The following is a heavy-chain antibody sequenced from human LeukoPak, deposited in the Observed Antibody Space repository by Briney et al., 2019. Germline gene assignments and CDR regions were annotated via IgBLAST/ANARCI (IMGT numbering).Heavy chain of an antibody. J-gene: IGHJ2*01. CDR1: GGSMTGSY. V-gene: IGHV4-59*01. CDR3: ARGGWSLDL. CDR2: IYYSGTT. D-gene: IGHD1-26*01. Sequence: KSXETLSLTCTVSGGSMTGSYWRWIRQPPGKGLEWIGYIYYSGTTNYNPPLKSRVTISVDTSKNQFSLKLTSVTAADTAVYFCARGGWSLDLWGRGTLVAVSS.